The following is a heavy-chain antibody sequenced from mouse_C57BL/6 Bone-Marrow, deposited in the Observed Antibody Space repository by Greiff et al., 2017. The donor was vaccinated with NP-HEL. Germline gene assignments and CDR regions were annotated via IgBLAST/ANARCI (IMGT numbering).Heavy chain of an antibody. D-gene: IGHD2-1*01. CDR3: ARGPIYYGNNYFDY. J-gene: IGHJ2*01. V-gene: IGHV1-26*01. CDR1: GYTFTDYY. CDR2: INPNNGGT. Sequence: VQLQQSGPELVKPGASVKISCKASGYTFTDYYMNWVKQSHGKSLEWIGDINPNNGGTSYNQKFKGKATLTVDKSSSPAYMDLRSLTSEDSAVYYCARGPIYYGNNYFDYWGQGTTLTVAS.